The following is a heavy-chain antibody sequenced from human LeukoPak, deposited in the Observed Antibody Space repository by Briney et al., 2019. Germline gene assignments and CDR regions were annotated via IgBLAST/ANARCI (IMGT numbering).Heavy chain of an antibody. CDR2: IYYSGST. Sequence: KPSETLSLTCTVSGGSISSGDYYWSWIRQPPGKGLEWIGYIYYSGSTYYNPSPKSRVTISVDTSKNQFSLKLSSVTAADTAVYYCARGPAATPYDAFDIWGQGTMVTVSS. D-gene: IGHD2-15*01. CDR1: GGSISSGDYY. V-gene: IGHV4-30-4*01. J-gene: IGHJ3*02. CDR3: ARGPAATPYDAFDI.